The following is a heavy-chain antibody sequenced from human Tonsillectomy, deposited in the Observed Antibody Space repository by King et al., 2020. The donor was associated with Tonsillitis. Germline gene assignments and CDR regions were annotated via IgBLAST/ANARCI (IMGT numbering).Heavy chain of an antibody. Sequence: VQLVESGGGVVQPGRSLRLSCAASGFTFSSYGMHWVRQAPGKGLEWVAVISYDGSNKYYADSVKGRFTISRDNSKNTLYLQMNSLRAEDTAVYYCAKERGYSFYLDYWGQGTLVTVSS. CDR3: AKERGYSFYLDY. D-gene: IGHD5-18*01. J-gene: IGHJ4*02. CDR2: ISYDGSNK. CDR1: GFTFSSYG. V-gene: IGHV3-30*18.